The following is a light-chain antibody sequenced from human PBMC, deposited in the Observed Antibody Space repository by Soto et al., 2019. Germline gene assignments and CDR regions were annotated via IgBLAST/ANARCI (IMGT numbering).Light chain of an antibody. J-gene: IGLJ3*02. V-gene: IGLV1-40*01. CDR2: GNS. Sequence: QSVLTQPPSVSGAPGQRVTISCTGSSSNIGAGYDVHWYQQLPGTAPKLLIYGNSNRPSGVPDRFSGSKSGTSASLAITGLXAEDEADYYCQSYDSSLSGWLFGGGTKVTVL. CDR1: SSNIGAGYD. CDR3: QSYDSSLSGWL.